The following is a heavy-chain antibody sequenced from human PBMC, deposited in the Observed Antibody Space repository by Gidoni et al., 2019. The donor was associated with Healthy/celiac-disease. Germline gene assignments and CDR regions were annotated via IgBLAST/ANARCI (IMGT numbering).Heavy chain of an antibody. CDR3: ARVEYYDYIWGSYRSDAFDI. CDR2: INSDGSST. J-gene: IGHJ3*02. CDR1: GFTFSTYW. D-gene: IGHD3-16*02. Sequence: EVQLVESGGGLVQPGGSLRLSCAASGFTFSTYWMHWFRQAPGKGLVWVSRINSDGSSTSYADSVKGRFTISRDNAKNTLYLQMNSLRAEDTAVYYCARVEYYDYIWGSYRSDAFDIWGQGTMVTVSS. V-gene: IGHV3-74*01.